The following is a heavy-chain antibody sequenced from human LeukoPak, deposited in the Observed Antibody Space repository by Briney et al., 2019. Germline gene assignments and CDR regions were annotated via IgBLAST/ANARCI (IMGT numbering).Heavy chain of an antibody. Sequence: TGGSLRLSWAASGFTFSSYWMSWVRQAPGKGLEWVANIKQDGSEKYYVDSVKGRFTISRDNAKNSLYLQMNSLRAEDTAVYYCARGARYYYYYYMDVWGKGTTVTVSS. CDR1: GFTFSSYW. CDR2: IKQDGSEK. J-gene: IGHJ6*03. CDR3: ARGARYYYYYYMDV. V-gene: IGHV3-7*01.